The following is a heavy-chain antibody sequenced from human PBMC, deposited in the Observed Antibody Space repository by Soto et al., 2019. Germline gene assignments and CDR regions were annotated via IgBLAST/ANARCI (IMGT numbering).Heavy chain of an antibody. CDR3: ARAWAHNCNYLNFDY. V-gene: IGHV1-18*04. D-gene: IGHD1-7*01. CDR1: CYTFTSYC. Sequence: ATVKVPCNASCYTFTSYCISWVRQAPGQGLERMGWISAYNGNTNYAQKLQGRGTVTTDPSTSTACQEPRSLRSDDTAVYYCARAWAHNCNYLNFDYWGQGTLVTVSS. CDR2: ISAYNGNT. J-gene: IGHJ4*02.